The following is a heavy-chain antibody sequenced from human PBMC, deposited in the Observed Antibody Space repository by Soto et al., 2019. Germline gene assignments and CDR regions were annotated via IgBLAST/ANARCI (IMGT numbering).Heavy chain of an antibody. V-gene: IGHV4-4*02. J-gene: IGHJ5*02. CDR1: GGSISSSNW. CDR2: IYHSGST. D-gene: IGHD3-10*01. CDR3: ARGRYYGSGSYYGWFDP. Sequence: SETLSLTCAVSGGSISSSNWWSWVRQPPGKGLEWIGEIYHSGSTNYNPSLKSRVTISVDKSMNQFSLKLSSVTAADTAVYYCARGRYYGSGSYYGWFDPWGQGTLVTVSS.